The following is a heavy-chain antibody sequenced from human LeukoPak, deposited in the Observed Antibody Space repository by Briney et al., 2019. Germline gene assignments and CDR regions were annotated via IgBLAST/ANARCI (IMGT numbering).Heavy chain of an antibody. D-gene: IGHD3-9*01. J-gene: IGHJ6*02. CDR3: ARGLDVERSSAWSWGPKKFYYNVMDV. V-gene: IGHV1-8*01. Sequence: GAAVRVSCKVSGYTFTSSNINWVRQAPGQGLEWMGWMNPRSGNTAYAQRFQGRVTMTRDTSTNTAFLQLTSLRSEDTAVYYCARGLDVERSSAWSWGPKKFYYNVMDVWGQGTTVAVSS. CDR2: MNPRSGNT. CDR1: GYTFTSSN.